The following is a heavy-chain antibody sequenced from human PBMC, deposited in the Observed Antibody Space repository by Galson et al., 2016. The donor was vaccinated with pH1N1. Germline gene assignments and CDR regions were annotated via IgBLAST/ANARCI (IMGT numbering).Heavy chain of an antibody. CDR1: GFTFIDAW. CDR3: ATELVSDFWSAHYAHFGN. CDR2: IKTRTDGATT. J-gene: IGHJ4*02. Sequence: SLRLSCATSGFTFIDAWMTWVRQAPGKGLEWIGRIKTRTDGATTNYATPVKGRFTTSRDDSANMLFLHMNSLKTDDTAVYFFATELVSDFWSAHYAHFGNWGQGTLVTVSS. V-gene: IGHV3-15*01. D-gene: IGHD3-3*01.